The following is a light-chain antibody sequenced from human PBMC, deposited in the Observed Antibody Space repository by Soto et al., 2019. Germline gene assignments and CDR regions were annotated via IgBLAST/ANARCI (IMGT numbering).Light chain of an antibody. CDR3: QQCYATPLT. J-gene: IGKJ4*01. CDR1: QSISGC. CDR2: AAS. Sequence: THAPSSLSASIVHRVTITSRASQSISGCLHWYRQKPGKAPKLLMYAASTLESGVPSRFSGTASGTDFTLTISSLQPEDSATSYCQQCYATPLTFAGRTKADI. V-gene: IGKV1-39*01.